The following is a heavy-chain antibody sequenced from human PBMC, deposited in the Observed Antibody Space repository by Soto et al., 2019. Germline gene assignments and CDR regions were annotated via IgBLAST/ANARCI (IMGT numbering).Heavy chain of an antibody. CDR2: ISSTTNYI. Sequence: ESLRLSCAASGFTFTRYSMNWVRQAPGKGLEWVSSISSTTNYIYYGDSMKDRFTISRDNAKNSLYLEMNSLRAEDTAVYYCARESEDLTSNFDYWGQGTLVTVSS. J-gene: IGHJ4*02. CDR1: GFTFTRYS. CDR3: ARESEDLTSNFDY. V-gene: IGHV3-21*06.